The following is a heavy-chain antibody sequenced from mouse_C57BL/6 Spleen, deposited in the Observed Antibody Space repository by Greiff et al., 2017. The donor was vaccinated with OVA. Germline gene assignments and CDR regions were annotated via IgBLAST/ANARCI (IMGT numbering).Heavy chain of an antibody. CDR3: ARAPFGDYGAIDY. J-gene: IGHJ4*01. D-gene: IGHD2-13*01. V-gene: IGHV1-59*01. Sequence: VQLQQPGAELVRPGTSVKLSCKASGYTFTSYWMHWVKQRPGQGLEWIGVIDPSDSYTNYNQKFKGNATLTVDTSSSTAYMQLSSLTSEDSAVYYCARAPFGDYGAIDYWGQGTSVTVSS. CDR2: IDPSDSYT. CDR1: GYTFTSYW.